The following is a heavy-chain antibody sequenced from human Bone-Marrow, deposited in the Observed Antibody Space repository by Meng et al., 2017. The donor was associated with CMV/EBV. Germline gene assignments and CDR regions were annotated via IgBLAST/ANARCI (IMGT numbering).Heavy chain of an antibody. CDR2: MTSTSSDL. CDR3: VRHCRSTSCYASSHHYYAMDV. J-gene: IGHJ6*01. CDR1: GFTLSTFN. D-gene: IGHD2-2*01. Sequence: GESLKISCAASGFTLSTFNMDWVRQAPGKGLEWVSSMTSTSSDLYYADSVKGRFTISRDIAENSLYLQMNSLRAEDTAVYYCVRHCRSTSCYASSHHYYAMDVWGQGPTVTVSS. V-gene: IGHV3-21*01.